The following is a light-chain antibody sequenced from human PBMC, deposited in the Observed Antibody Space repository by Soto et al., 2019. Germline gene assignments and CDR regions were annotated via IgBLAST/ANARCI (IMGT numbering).Light chain of an antibody. CDR1: ESVSTN. V-gene: IGKV3-15*01. CDR3: QQYDNWPPYT. CDR2: GAS. J-gene: IGKJ2*01. Sequence: EVVMTQSPATLSVSPGERVTLSCRASESVSTNLAWYQQKPGQAPRLLIYGASTRATNIPARFRGSGSGTDFTLTISTLQSEDFAVYYCQQYDNWPPYTFGQGTKLEIK.